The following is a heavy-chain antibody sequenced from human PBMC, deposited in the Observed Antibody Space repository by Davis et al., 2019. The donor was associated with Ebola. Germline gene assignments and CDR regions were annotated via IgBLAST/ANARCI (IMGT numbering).Heavy chain of an antibody. CDR1: GFIFSSYV. CDR3: VKDTSNIWFDV. CDR2: LGTSADT. V-gene: IGHV3-23*01. Sequence: GESLKISCAASGFIFSSYVMSWVRQAPGEGLEWVSTLGTSADTYYAASVKGRFTISRDNSKNTLHLQMNSLRVEDTAIYYCVKDTSNIWFDVWGQGTMVTVSS. D-gene: IGHD1-26*01. J-gene: IGHJ3*01.